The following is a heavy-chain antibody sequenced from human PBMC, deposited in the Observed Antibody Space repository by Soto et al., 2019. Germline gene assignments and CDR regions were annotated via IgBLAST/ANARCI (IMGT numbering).Heavy chain of an antibody. CDR1: GGSISSSNW. D-gene: IGHD1-1*01. Sequence: PSETLSLTCAVSGGSISSSNWWSWVRQPPGKGLEWIGEIYHSGSTTYNPSLRGRVTISVDQSKNQFYLKVSSVTAADSAVYHCARGYNEFDYWGQGTLVTVSS. CDR3: ARGYNEFDY. J-gene: IGHJ4*02. CDR2: IYHSGST. V-gene: IGHV4-4*02.